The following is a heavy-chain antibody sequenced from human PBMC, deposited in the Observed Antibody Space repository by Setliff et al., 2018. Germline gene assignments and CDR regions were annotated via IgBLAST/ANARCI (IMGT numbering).Heavy chain of an antibody. V-gene: IGHV1-24*01. J-gene: IGHJ3*02. Sequence: ASVKVSCKVSGYTLTELSRHWVRQAPGKGLEWMGGFDPEDGETIYAQKFQGRVTMTEDTSTDTAYMELSSLRSEDTAGYYCATNAGRSSSWYPRRPGEGHAFDIWGQGTMVTVSS. CDR2: FDPEDGET. D-gene: IGHD6-13*01. CDR1: GYTLTELS. CDR3: ATNAGRSSSWYPRRPGEGHAFDI.